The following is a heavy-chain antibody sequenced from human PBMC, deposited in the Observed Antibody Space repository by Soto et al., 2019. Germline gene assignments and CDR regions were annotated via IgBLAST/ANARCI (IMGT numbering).Heavy chain of an antibody. CDR3: ATYASSDYYSGSPIGWFDP. CDR1: GGSFSGYY. D-gene: IGHD3-22*01. Sequence: SGTLSLTCAVYGGSFSGYYGSWIRQTPGKGLEWIGEINHSGSTNYNPSLKSRVTISVDTSKNQFSLKLSSVTAADTAVYYCATYASSDYYSGSPIGWFDPWGQGTLVTVSS. J-gene: IGHJ5*02. CDR2: INHSGST. V-gene: IGHV4-34*09.